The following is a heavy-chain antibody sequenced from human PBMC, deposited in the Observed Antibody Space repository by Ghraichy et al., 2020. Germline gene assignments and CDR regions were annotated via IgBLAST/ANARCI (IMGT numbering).Heavy chain of an antibody. CDR3: ARANVDTAMVTGFDY. J-gene: IGHJ4*02. CDR1: GGSFSGYY. D-gene: IGHD5-18*01. Sequence: ETLSLTCAVYGGSFSGYYWSWIRQPPGKGLEWIGEINHSGSTNYNPSLKSRVTISVDTSKNQFSLKLSSVTAADTAVYYCARANVDTAMVTGFDYWGQGTLVTVSS. CDR2: INHSGST. V-gene: IGHV4-34*01.